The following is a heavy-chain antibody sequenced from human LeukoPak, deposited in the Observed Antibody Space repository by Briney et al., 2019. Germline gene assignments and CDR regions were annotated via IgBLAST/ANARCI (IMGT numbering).Heavy chain of an antibody. Sequence: PGGSLRLSCAASGFTFSNYWMTWVRQAPGKGLEWVANIKQDGSEKYYVDSVKGRFTISRDNAKNSLYLQMNSLRVEDTAVYYCARGQTWIQLWPGGQGTLVTVSS. V-gene: IGHV3-7*04. D-gene: IGHD5-18*01. CDR1: GFTFSNYW. J-gene: IGHJ5*02. CDR2: IKQDGSEK. CDR3: ARGQTWIQLWP.